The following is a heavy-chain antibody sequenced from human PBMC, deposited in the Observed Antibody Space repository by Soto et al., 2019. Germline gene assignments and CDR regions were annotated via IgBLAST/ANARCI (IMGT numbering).Heavy chain of an antibody. D-gene: IGHD6-13*01. CDR1: GGSISSSSYY. CDR3: ARHSYSSSWEEYFQH. Sequence: SETLSLTCTVSGGSISSSSYYWGWIRQPPGKGLEWIGSIYYSGSTYYNPSLKSRVTISVDTSKNQFSLKLSSVTAADTAVYYCARHSYSSSWEEYFQHWGQGTLVTVSS. V-gene: IGHV4-39*01. J-gene: IGHJ1*01. CDR2: IYYSGST.